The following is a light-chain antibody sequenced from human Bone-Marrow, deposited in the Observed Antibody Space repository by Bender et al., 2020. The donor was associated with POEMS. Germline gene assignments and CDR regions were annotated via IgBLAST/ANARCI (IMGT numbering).Light chain of an antibody. CDR3: QTWGTGCV. J-gene: IGLJ3*02. Sequence: QRVLTQSPPASASLGASVNLTCTLSSEYSSYAIAWHQQQPEKGPRYLMKLNSDGSHRKGDGIPDRFSGSSSGAERYLIISSLQSEDEADYYCQTWGTGCVFGGGTKLTVL. CDR1: SEYSSYA. CDR2: LNSDGSH. V-gene: IGLV4-69*01.